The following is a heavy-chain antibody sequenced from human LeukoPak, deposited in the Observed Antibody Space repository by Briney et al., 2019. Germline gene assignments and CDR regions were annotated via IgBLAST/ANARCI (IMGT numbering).Heavy chain of an antibody. J-gene: IGHJ4*02. D-gene: IGHD5-12*01. Sequence: GGSLRLSCAASGFTFSRYWMSWVRQAPGKGLEWVANIKQDGSEKDYVDSVKGRFTISRDNAKNSLYLQMNSLRAEDTAVYHCATSGYDSWVDYWGQGTLVTVSS. CDR2: IKQDGSEK. V-gene: IGHV3-7*01. CDR1: GFTFSRYW. CDR3: ATSGYDSWVDY.